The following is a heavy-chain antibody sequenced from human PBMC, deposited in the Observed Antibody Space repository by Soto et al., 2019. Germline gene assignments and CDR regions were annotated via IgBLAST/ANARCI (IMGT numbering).Heavy chain of an antibody. Sequence: SETLSVTCTVSGGSISSYYWSWSRQPPGKGLEWIGYIYYSGSTNYNPSLKSRVTISVDTSKNQFSLKLSSVTAADTAVYYCARAPAPLYSSSWYRYWGQGTLVT. CDR1: GGSISSYY. CDR3: ARAPAPLYSSSWYRY. J-gene: IGHJ4*02. CDR2: IYYSGST. V-gene: IGHV4-59*01. D-gene: IGHD6-13*01.